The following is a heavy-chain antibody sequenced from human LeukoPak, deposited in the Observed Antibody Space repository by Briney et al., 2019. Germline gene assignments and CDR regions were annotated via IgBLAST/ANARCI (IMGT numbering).Heavy chain of an antibody. D-gene: IGHD2-15*01. V-gene: IGHV3-21*01. CDR3: ARDSDIYYFDY. Sequence: PGGSLRLSCAASGLTFSSYSMNWVRQAAGKGLEWVSSISSSSSYIYYADSVKGRFTTSRNNAKHSLYLQMNSLRAEDTAVYYCARDSDIYYFDYWGQGTLVTVSS. CDR1: GLTFSSYS. J-gene: IGHJ4*02. CDR2: ISSSSSYI.